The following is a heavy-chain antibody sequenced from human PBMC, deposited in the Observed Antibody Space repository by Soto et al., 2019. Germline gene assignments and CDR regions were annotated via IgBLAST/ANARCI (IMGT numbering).Heavy chain of an antibody. CDR2: IIPIFGTA. CDR1: GGTFSSYA. V-gene: IGHV1-69*13. D-gene: IGHD6-6*01. CDR3: ARRVGPYSSSRDYYYYYMDV. Sequence: ASVKVSCKASGGTFSSYAISWVRQAPGQGLEWMGGIIPIFGTANYAQKFQGRVTITADESTSTAYMELSSLRSEDTAVYYCARRVGPYSSSRDYYYYYMDVWGKGTTVTVSS. J-gene: IGHJ6*03.